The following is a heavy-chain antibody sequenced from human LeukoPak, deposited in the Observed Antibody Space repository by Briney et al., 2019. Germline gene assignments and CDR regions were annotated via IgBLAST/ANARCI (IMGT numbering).Heavy chain of an antibody. CDR3: ARVPHYASGTYYKRFPLYFDY. CDR2: MKQVGSEK. D-gene: IGHD3-10*01. Sequence: GGTLRLSCAASGFTFSIYWMSWVRQAPGKGLEWVANMKQVGSEKYYVDSVKGRFTISRDNAKNSLYLQMNSLRAEDTAVYYCARVPHYASGTYYKRFPLYFDYWGQGTLVTVSS. CDR1: GFTFSIYW. J-gene: IGHJ4*02. V-gene: IGHV3-7*01.